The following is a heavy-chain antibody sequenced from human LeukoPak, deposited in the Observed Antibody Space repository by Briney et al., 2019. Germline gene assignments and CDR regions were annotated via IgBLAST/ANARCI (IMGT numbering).Heavy chain of an antibody. V-gene: IGHV1-2*06. D-gene: IGHD6-19*01. CDR2: INPNSAGT. J-gene: IGHJ4*02. Sequence: ASVKVSCKASGYIFTVYYMHWVRQAPGQGLEWMGRINPNSAGTNYAQKFQGRVTMTRDTSITTTYLELTRLRSDDTAVYYCARSTVAKFPFDFWGQGTLVTVSS. CDR3: ARSTVAKFPFDF. CDR1: GYIFTVYY.